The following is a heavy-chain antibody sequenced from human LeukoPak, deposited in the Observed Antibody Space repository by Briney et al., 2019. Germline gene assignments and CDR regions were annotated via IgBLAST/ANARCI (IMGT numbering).Heavy chain of an antibody. CDR1: GYTFTGYY. CDR2: INLNSGGT. V-gene: IGHV1-2*02. Sequence: GASVKVSFKASGYTFTGYYMHWVRQAPGQGLEWMGWINLNSGGTNYAQKFQGRVTMTRDTSISTAYMELSRLRSDDTAVYYCARDFYYGSGSIDYWGQGTLVTVSS. CDR3: ARDFYYGSGSIDY. J-gene: IGHJ4*02. D-gene: IGHD3-10*01.